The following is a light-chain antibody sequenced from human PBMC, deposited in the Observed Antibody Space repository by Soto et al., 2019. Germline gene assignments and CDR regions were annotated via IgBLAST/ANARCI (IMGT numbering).Light chain of an antibody. CDR3: SSYTSSSTV. CDR2: DVS. Sequence: QSALTQPASVSGSPGQSITISCTGTSSDVGGYNYVSWYQQHPGKAPKLMIYDVSNRPSGVSNRFSGSKSGNTASLTISGLQAEDEADYYRSSYTSSSTVFGGGTKLTVL. CDR1: SSDVGGYNY. J-gene: IGLJ2*01. V-gene: IGLV2-14*01.